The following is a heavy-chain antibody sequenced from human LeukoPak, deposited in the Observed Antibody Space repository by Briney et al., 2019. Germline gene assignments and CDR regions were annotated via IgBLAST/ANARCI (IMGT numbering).Heavy chain of an antibody. CDR1: GGSFSGYY. J-gene: IGHJ5*02. Sequence: PSETLSLTCAVYGGSFSGYYWSWIRQPPGKGLEWIGEINHSGSTNYNPSLKSRVTISVDTSKNQFSLKLSSVTAADTAVYYCARGDTTAGGFDPWGQRTLVTVSS. V-gene: IGHV4-34*01. D-gene: IGHD6-13*01. CDR2: INHSGST. CDR3: ARGDTTAGGFDP.